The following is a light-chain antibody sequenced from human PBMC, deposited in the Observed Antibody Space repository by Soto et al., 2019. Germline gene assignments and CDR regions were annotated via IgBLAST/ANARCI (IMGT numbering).Light chain of an antibody. J-gene: IGKJ4*01. CDR3: QQYHQWPLT. V-gene: IGKV3D-15*01. Sequence: EIVMTQSPAPLSLSPGERATLSCRASQGVSRHSAWYQQKPGQAPRLLIYAASTRAAGVPARFSGSGSGTEFTLTISSLQSEDFTVYYCQQYHQWPLTFGGGTKVEI. CDR1: QGVSRH. CDR2: AAS.